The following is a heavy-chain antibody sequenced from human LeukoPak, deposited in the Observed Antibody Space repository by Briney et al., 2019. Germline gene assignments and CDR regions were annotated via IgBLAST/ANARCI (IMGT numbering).Heavy chain of an antibody. CDR2: IIPIFGTA. Sequence: SVKVSCKASGGTFSSYAISWVRQAPGQGLEWMGGIIPIFGTANYAQKFQGRVTITADEFTSTAYMELSSLRSEDTAVYYCARIAAAGHDAFDIWGQGTMVTVSS. CDR3: ARIAAAGHDAFDI. V-gene: IGHV1-69*13. J-gene: IGHJ3*02. D-gene: IGHD6-13*01. CDR1: GGTFSSYA.